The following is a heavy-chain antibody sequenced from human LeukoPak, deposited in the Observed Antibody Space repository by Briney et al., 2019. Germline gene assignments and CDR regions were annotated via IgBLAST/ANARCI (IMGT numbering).Heavy chain of an antibody. D-gene: IGHD6-13*01. CDR3: AKAPFSSSWYYFDY. V-gene: IGHV3-30*18. CDR1: GFAFSSYG. Sequence: PGGSLRLSCAASGFAFSSYGMHWVRQAPGKGLEWVAVISYDGSNKYYAYSVKGRFTISRDNSRNMVYLQVNSLRAEDTAVYYCAKAPFSSSWYYFDYWGQGTLVTVSS. CDR2: ISYDGSNK. J-gene: IGHJ4*02.